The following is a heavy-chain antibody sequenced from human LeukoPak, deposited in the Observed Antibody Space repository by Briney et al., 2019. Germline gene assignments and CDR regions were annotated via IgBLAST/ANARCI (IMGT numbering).Heavy chain of an antibody. CDR1: GFTFSSYG. D-gene: IGHD1-26*01. J-gene: IGHJ4*02. Sequence: PGGSLRLSCAASGFTFSSYGMSWVRQAPGKGLEWVSVIYSAGSTYYADSVKGRFTISRDNSKNTLYLQMNSLRAEDTAVYYCAKDLVGATFPLDYWGQGTLVTVSS. CDR3: AKDLVGATFPLDY. V-gene: IGHV3-23*03. CDR2: IYSAGST.